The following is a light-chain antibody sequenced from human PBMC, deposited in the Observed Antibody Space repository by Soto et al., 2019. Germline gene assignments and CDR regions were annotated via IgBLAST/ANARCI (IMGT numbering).Light chain of an antibody. Sequence: EIVLTQSPGTLSLSPGERVTLSCRASQSVSSNYLAWYQQKLGQAPRLLIYGASSRATGIPDRFSGSGSGTDFTLTISRLEPEDFAVYYCQQYGGSPLVTFGGGTKVEIK. J-gene: IGKJ4*01. CDR3: QQYGGSPLVT. V-gene: IGKV3-20*01. CDR1: QSVSSNY. CDR2: GAS.